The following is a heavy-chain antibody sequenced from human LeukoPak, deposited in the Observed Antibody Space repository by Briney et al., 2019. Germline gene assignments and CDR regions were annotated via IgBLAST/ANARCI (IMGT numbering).Heavy chain of an antibody. D-gene: IGHD3-10*01. J-gene: IGHJ5*02. CDR3: ARGSITMVRGGDWFDP. CDR1: GYSISSGYY. Sequence: SETLSLTCTVSGYSISSGYYWGWIRQPPGKGLEWIGSIYHSGSTYYNPSLKSRVTISVDTSKNQFSLKLSSVTAADTAVYYCARGSITMVRGGDWFDPWGQGTLVTVSS. CDR2: IYHSGST. V-gene: IGHV4-38-2*02.